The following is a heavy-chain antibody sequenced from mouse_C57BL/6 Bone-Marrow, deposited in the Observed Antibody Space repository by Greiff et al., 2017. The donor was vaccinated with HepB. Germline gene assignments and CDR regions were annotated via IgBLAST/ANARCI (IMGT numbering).Heavy chain of an antibody. CDR3: IGYWYFDV. CDR2: IRLKSDNYAT. CDR1: GFTFSNYW. J-gene: IGHJ1*03. V-gene: IGHV6-3*01. Sequence: EVKLVESGGGLVQPGGSMKLSCVASGFTFSNYWMNWVRQSPEKGLEWVAQIRLKSDNYATHYAESVKGRFTISRDDSKSSVYLQMNNLRAEDTGIYYCIGYWYFDVWGTGTTVTVSS.